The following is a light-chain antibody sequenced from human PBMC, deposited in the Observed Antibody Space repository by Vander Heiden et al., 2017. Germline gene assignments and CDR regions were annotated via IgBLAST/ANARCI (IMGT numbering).Light chain of an antibody. V-gene: IGLV3-1*01. CDR3: QAWDSTNTVV. J-gene: IGLJ2*01. Sequence: SYELTQSLSVSVSPGQTASITCSGHKLGDKFASWYQQKPGQSPVLVIYLDTKRPSGIPERFSGSNSGNTATLTISGTQAMDEADYYCQAWDSTNTVVFGGGTKLTVL. CDR1: KLGDKF. CDR2: LDT.